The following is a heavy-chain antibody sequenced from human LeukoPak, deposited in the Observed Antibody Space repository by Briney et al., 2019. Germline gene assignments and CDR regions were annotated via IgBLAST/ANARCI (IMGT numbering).Heavy chain of an antibody. V-gene: IGHV4-34*01. CDR2: INHSGST. CDR1: GGSFSGYY. CDR3: ATERLGLYYFDY. D-gene: IGHD3-16*01. J-gene: IGHJ4*02. Sequence: SETLSLTCAVYGGSFSGYYWSWIRQPPGKGLEWIGEINHSGSTNYNPSLKSRVTISVDTSKNQFSLKLSSVTAADTAVYYCATERLGLYYFDYWGQGTLVTVSS.